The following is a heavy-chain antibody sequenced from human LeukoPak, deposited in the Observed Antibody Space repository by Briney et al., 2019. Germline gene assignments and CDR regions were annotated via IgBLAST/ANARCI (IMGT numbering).Heavy chain of an antibody. CDR3: ARVGFEKLQWFGEISGYFDY. Sequence: GGSLRLSCAASGFTVSSNYMSWVRQAPGKGLEGVSDIYSGGSTYYADSAKGRFTISRHNSKNTLYLQMNSLRAEDTAVYYCARVGFEKLQWFGEISGYFDYWGQGTLVTVSS. V-gene: IGHV3-53*04. J-gene: IGHJ4*02. D-gene: IGHD3-10*01. CDR1: GFTVSSNY. CDR2: IYSGGST.